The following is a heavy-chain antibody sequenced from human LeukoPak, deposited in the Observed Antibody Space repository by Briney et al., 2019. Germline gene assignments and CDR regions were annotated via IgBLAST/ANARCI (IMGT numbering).Heavy chain of an antibody. CDR1: GGSISSGDYY. CDR2: IYYSGST. Sequence: PSQTLSLTCTDSGGSISSGDYYWSWIRQPPGKGLEWIGYIYYSGSTYCSPSLKSRVTISVDTSKNQLSLKLSSVTAADTAVYYCSGGSWGGFDYWGQGTLVTVSS. J-gene: IGHJ4*02. V-gene: IGHV4-30-4*08. CDR3: SGGSWGGFDY. D-gene: IGHD2-15*01.